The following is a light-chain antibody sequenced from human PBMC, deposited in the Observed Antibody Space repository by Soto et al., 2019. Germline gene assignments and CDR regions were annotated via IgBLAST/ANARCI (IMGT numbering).Light chain of an antibody. Sequence: EIVLTQSPATLSFSPGERATLSCRASQSVDKYLVWYQQKPGQAPRLLIYDASSRATGIPARFSGSGSGTDFTLCINSLEPEDFAVYYCQQRTNWPLTFGGGTKLEIK. CDR1: QSVDKY. J-gene: IGKJ4*01. CDR2: DAS. CDR3: QQRTNWPLT. V-gene: IGKV3-11*01.